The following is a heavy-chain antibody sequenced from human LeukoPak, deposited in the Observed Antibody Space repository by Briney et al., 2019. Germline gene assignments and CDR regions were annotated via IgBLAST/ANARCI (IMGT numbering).Heavy chain of an antibody. V-gene: IGHV1-18*01. CDR3: VRGLGVDTTMIFFDY. CDR2: ISAYNGNI. D-gene: IGHD5-18*01. Sequence: ASVKVSCMASGYTFTSFGISWVRQAPGQGLEWMGWISAYNGNINYAQKLQGRVTMTTDTSTSTAYMEVRSLRSEDTAVYYCVRGLGVDTTMIFFDYWGQGSVVTVSS. J-gene: IGHJ4*02. CDR1: GYTFTSFG.